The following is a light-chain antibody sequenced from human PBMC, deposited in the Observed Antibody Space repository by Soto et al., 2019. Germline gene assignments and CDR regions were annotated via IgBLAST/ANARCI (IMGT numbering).Light chain of an antibody. V-gene: IGKV1-5*01. J-gene: IGKJ1*01. CDR1: QSISSW. Sequence: DIQMTQSPSTLSASVGERVTITCRASQSISSWLAWYQQKPGKAPKLLIYDASSLESGVPSRFSGSRSGTEFTLTISSLQPDDLATYYCQQYNNYPWTFGQGTKVEIK. CDR2: DAS. CDR3: QQYNNYPWT.